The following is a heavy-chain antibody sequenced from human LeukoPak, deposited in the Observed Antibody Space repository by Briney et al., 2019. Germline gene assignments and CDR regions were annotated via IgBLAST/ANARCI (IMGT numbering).Heavy chain of an antibody. CDR3: ASLTLADTSGYGEFDY. D-gene: IGHD3-22*01. CDR2: IYYSGST. J-gene: IGHJ4*02. V-gene: IGHV4-59*08. CDR1: GGSMSSYY. Sequence: PSETLSLTCTVSGGSMSSYYWSWIRQSPGKGLEWIGYIYYSGSTNYNPSLKSRVTISIDTSKNQFSLKLNSVTAADTAVYYCASLTLADTSGYGEFDYWGQGTLVTVSS.